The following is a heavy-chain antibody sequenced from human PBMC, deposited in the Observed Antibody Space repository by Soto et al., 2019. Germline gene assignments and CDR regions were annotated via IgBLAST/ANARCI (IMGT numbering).Heavy chain of an antibody. D-gene: IGHD6-13*01. CDR3: ASPLIAAAGTAKTFFDC. J-gene: IGHJ4*02. Sequence: GGSLRLSCAVSGFTFSSYNMNWVRQAPGKGLEWVSYISSSSSTIYYADSVKGRFTISRDNAKHSLYLQMNSLRDEDTAVYYCASPLIAAAGTAKTFFDCWGQGTLVTVSS. V-gene: IGHV3-48*02. CDR2: ISSSSSTI. CDR1: GFTFSSYN.